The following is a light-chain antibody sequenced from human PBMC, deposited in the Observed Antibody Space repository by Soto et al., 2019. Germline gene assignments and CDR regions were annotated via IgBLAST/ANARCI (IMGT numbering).Light chain of an antibody. Sequence: QSVLTQPPSASGTPGQRVTISCSGSSYNIGSNYVYWHLQFPGTAPRLLIYRNNQRPSGVPDRFSGSKSGTSASLAISGLRSEDEAEYYCAVWDDSLSGWAFGGGTKLTVL. CDR2: RNN. CDR1: SYNIGSNY. CDR3: AVWDDSLSGWA. J-gene: IGLJ3*02. V-gene: IGLV1-47*01.